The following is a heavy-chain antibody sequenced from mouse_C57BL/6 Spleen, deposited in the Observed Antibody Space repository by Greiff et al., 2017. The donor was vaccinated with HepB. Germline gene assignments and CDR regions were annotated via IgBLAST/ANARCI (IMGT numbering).Heavy chain of an antibody. Sequence: VQLQQSGAELVRPGTSVKVSCKASGYAFTNYLIEWVKQRPGQGLEWIGVINPGSGGNKYNEKFKGKATLTADKSSSTAYMQLSSLKSEDSAVYFCAREGSSSSFDYWGQGTTLTVSS. D-gene: IGHD1-1*01. V-gene: IGHV1-54*01. CDR1: GYAFTNYL. J-gene: IGHJ2*01. CDR2: INPGSGGN. CDR3: AREGSSSSFDY.